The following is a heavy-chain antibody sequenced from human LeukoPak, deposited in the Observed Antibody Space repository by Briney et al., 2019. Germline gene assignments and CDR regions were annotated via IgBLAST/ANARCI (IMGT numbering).Heavy chain of an antibody. V-gene: IGHV3-30*04. Sequence: GRSLRLSCAASGFTFSSYAMHWVRQAPGKGLEWVAVISYDGSNKYYADSVKGRFTISRDNSKNTLYLQMNSLRAEDMAVYYCAREECSSTSCTSYFDYWGQGTLVTVSS. J-gene: IGHJ4*02. CDR3: AREECSSTSCTSYFDY. D-gene: IGHD2-2*01. CDR1: GFTFSSYA. CDR2: ISYDGSNK.